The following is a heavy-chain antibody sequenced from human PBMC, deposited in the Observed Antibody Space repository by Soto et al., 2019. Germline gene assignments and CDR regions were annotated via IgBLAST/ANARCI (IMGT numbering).Heavy chain of an antibody. CDR1: GFTVSSNY. V-gene: IGHV3-66*01. CDR3: ARAFKTHDAFDI. CDR2: IYSGGST. Sequence: EVQLVESGGGLVQPGGSLRLSCAASGFTVSSNYMSWVRQAPGKGLEWVSVIYSGGSTYYADSVKGRFTISSDNSKNTLYLQLNSLRAEDTAVYYCARAFKTHDAFDIWGQGTMVTVSS. D-gene: IGHD3-3*02. J-gene: IGHJ3*02.